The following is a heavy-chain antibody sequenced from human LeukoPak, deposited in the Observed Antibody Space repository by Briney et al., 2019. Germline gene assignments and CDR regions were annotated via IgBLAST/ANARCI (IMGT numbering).Heavy chain of an antibody. CDR2: IYYSGST. J-gene: IGHJ6*02. CDR1: GGSISSYY. CDR3: ARDHDDYGMDV. V-gene: IGHV4-59*01. Sequence: SETLSLTCTVSGGSISSYYWSWIRQPPGKGLEWIGYIYYSGSTNYNPSLKSRVTISVDTSKNQFSLKLSSVTAADTAVYSCARDHDDYGMDVWGQGTTVTVSS.